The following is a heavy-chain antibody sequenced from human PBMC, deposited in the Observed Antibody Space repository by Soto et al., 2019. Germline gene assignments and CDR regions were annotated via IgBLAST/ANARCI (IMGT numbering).Heavy chain of an antibody. D-gene: IGHD2-15*01. J-gene: IGHJ5*02. CDR2: IGYSGAT. CDR3: ARGGASSKWFAP. V-gene: IGHV4-31*03. Sequence: QVHLQESGPGLVRPSQTLSLTCTVSGGSITSGGSFWSWIRQHPGKGPEWIAFIGYSGATSYNPSLASRVTISADTYKSQFSLNLRSVTAAYTAVYYCARGGASSKWFAPWGQGTLVTVSS. CDR1: GGSITSGGSF.